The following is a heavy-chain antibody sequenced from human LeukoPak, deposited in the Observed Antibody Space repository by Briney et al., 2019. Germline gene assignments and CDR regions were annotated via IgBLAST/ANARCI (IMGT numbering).Heavy chain of an antibody. Sequence: ASVKVSCKASGYTFTGYYMHWVRQAPGQGLEWMGIINPSGGSTSYAQKFQDRVTITRDRSMSTAYMELSSLRSEDTAMYYCATEIGDYVAFDIWGQGTMVTVSS. J-gene: IGHJ3*02. D-gene: IGHD4-17*01. CDR3: ATEIGDYVAFDI. CDR2: INPSGGST. V-gene: IGHV1-46*01. CDR1: GYTFTGYY.